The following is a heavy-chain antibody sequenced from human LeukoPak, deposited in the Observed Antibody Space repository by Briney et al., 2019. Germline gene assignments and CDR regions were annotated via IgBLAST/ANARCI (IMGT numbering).Heavy chain of an antibody. V-gene: IGHV3-7*01. CDR3: ARDAISGGGHDY. CDR2: IKEDGSET. J-gene: IGHJ4*02. CDR1: GFIFKKYW. Sequence: GGSLRLSCAASGFIFKKYWMNWVRQVPGKGLECLANIKEDGSETYYADSVKGRFTISRDNAKNSLYLQMNSLRAEDTAVYYCARDAISGGGHDYWGQGTLVTVSS. D-gene: IGHD3-10*01.